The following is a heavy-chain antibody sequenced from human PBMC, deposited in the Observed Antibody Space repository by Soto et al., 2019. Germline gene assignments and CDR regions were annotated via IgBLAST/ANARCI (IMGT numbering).Heavy chain of an antibody. D-gene: IGHD3-10*01. Sequence: QVQLVESGGVVVQPGRSLRLSCAASGFTFSSYAMHWVRQAPGKGLEWVAVISYDGSKKYYADSVKGRFTISRDNSKNTLYLQMNSRRAEDTAVYHCARDPGSYFDYWGQGTLVTVSS. CDR1: GFTFSSYA. CDR2: ISYDGSKK. CDR3: ARDPGSYFDY. J-gene: IGHJ4*02. V-gene: IGHV3-30-3*01.